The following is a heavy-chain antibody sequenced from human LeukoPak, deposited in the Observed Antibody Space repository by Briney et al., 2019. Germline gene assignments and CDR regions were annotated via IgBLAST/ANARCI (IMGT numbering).Heavy chain of an antibody. J-gene: IGHJ6*03. Sequence: PGGSLRLSCAASGFTFSNYWMNWVRQAPGKGPEWVAIIKKDGSEKYYVDSVKGRFTISRDNAKNSLYLQMNSLRAEDTAVYYCARIRGSTLPISYMDVWGKGTTVTVSS. CDR2: IKKDGSEK. CDR1: GFTFSNYW. CDR3: ARIRGSTLPISYMDV. D-gene: IGHD6-13*01. V-gene: IGHV3-7*01.